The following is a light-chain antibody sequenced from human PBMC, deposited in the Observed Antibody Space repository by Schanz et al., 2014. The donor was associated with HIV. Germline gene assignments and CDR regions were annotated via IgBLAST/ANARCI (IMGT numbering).Light chain of an antibody. CDR3: ISYTRDTVL. Sequence: QSVLTQPASVSGSPGQSITISCTGTSSDVGSYNLVSWYRQHPGKVPKVMIYEVTKRPSGVSNRFSGSKSDNAASLTISGLQPEDEADYYCISYTRDTVLFGGGTKVTVL. V-gene: IGLV2-14*02. J-gene: IGLJ2*01. CDR2: EVT. CDR1: SSDVGSYNL.